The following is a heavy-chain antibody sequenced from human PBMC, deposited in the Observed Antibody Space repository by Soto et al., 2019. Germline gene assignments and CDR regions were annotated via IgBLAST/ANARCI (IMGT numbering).Heavy chain of an antibody. CDR3: ARYCIAAAGTNYMDV. Sequence: PSKTLSLTCAVSRGSISSSNWWSWVRQPPGKGLEWIGEIYHSGSTNYNPSLKSRVTISVDKSKNQFSLKLSSVTAADTAVYYCARYCIAAAGTNYMDVWGNGTTVTVS. J-gene: IGHJ6*03. D-gene: IGHD6-13*01. V-gene: IGHV4-4*02. CDR2: IYHSGST. CDR1: RGSISSSNW.